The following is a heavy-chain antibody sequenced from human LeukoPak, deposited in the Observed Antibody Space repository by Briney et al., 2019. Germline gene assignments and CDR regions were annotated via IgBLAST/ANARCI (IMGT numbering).Heavy chain of an antibody. Sequence: PSQTLSLTCTVSGGSISSGDYYWSWIRQPPGKGLEWIGYIYYSGSTYYNPSLKSRVTISVDTSKNQFSLKLSSVTAADTAVYCCARALAHCSSTSCYRFDYWGQGTLVTVSS. V-gene: IGHV4-30-4*01. CDR3: ARALAHCSSTSCYRFDY. CDR1: GGSISSGDYY. CDR2: IYYSGST. D-gene: IGHD2-2*01. J-gene: IGHJ4*02.